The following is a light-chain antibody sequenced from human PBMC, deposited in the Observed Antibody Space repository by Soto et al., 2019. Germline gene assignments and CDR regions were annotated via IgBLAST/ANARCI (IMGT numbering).Light chain of an antibody. Sequence: QSVLTQPPSASGSPGQSVAISCTGSSSDVGGYNYVSWYQHHPGRAPKLIIFEVSKRPSGVPDRFSGSKSGNTASLTVSGLQAEDEADYYCSSSAGSDNSYVFGAGTKVTVL. V-gene: IGLV2-8*01. CDR1: SSDVGGYNY. CDR2: EVS. CDR3: SSSAGSDNSYV. J-gene: IGLJ1*01.